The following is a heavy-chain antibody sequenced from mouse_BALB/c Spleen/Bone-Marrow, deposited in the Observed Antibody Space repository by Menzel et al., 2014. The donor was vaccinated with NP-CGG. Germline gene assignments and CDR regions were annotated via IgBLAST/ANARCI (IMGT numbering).Heavy chain of an antibody. V-gene: IGHV1-4*01. CDR3: APYDGYYNWYFDV. CDR2: IDPSSGYS. Sequence: QVQLQQSGAELARPGASVKMSCMASGYTFTSYTMHWIKQRPGQGLEWIGYIDPSSGYSNYNQKFKDKATLTADISSSTAYMQLSSLTSEDSAVYYCAPYDGYYNWYFDVWGAGTTVTVPS. CDR1: GYTFTSYT. J-gene: IGHJ1*01. D-gene: IGHD2-3*01.